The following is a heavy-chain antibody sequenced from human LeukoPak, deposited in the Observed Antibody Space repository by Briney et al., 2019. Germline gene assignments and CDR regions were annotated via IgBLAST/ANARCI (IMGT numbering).Heavy chain of an antibody. V-gene: IGHV4-39*07. CDR3: ARVCGGDCYSGHAFDI. Sequence: SETLSLTCTVSGGSISSSNYYWGWIRRPPGKGLEWIANIYYIGSTYYNPSLKSRVTMSVDTSKNQFSLKLSSVTAADTAVYYCARVCGGDCYSGHAFDIWGQGTMVTVSS. CDR1: GGSISSSNYY. CDR2: IYYIGST. J-gene: IGHJ3*02. D-gene: IGHD2-21*02.